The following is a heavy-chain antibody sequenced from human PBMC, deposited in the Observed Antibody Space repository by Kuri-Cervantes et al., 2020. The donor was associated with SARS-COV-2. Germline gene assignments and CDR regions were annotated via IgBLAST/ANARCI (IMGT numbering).Heavy chain of an antibody. CDR2: TYYRSKWYN. D-gene: IGHD2-8*01. CDR1: GDSVSSNSAA. CDR3: ARDWRTNGVGWGFDP. Sequence: SCAISGDSVSSNSAAWNWIRQSPSRGLEWLGRTYYRSKWYNDYAVSVKSRITINPDTSKNQFSLQLNSVTPEDTAVYYCARDWRTNGVGWGFDPWGQGTLVTVSS. J-gene: IGHJ5*02. V-gene: IGHV6-1*01.